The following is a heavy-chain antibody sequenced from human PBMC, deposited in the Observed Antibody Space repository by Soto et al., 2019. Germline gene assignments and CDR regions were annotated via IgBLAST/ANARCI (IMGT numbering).Heavy chain of an antibody. CDR1: GFTFSDYY. CDR2: ISSSSSYT. V-gene: IGHV3-11*06. CDR3: ARDECTNGVCSYFDY. J-gene: IGHJ4*02. D-gene: IGHD2-8*01. Sequence: PGGSLRLSCAASGFTFSDYYMSWIRQAPGKGLGWVSYISSSSSYTNYADSVKGRFTISRDNAKNSLYLQMNSLRAEDTAVYYCARDECTNGVCSYFDYWGQGTLVTVSS.